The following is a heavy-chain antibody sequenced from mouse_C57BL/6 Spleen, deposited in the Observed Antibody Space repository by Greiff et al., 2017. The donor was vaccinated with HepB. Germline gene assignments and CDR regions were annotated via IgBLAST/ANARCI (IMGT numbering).Heavy chain of an antibody. Sequence: VKLVESGPELVKPGASVKLSCKASGYTFTSYDINWVKQRPGQGLEWIGWIYPRDGSTKYNEKFKGKATLTVDTSSSTAYMELHSLTSEDSAVYFCARSWDFDYWGQGTTLTVSS. CDR2: IYPRDGST. V-gene: IGHV1-85*01. CDR1: GYTFTSYD. J-gene: IGHJ2*01. D-gene: IGHD4-1*01. CDR3: ARSWDFDY.